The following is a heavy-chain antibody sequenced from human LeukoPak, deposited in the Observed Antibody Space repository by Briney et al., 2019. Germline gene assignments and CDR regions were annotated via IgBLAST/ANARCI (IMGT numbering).Heavy chain of an antibody. CDR2: ISGSGGST. Sequence: PGGSLRLSCAASGFTFSNYAMSWVRQAPGKGLEWVSAISGSGGSTYYADSVKGRFTISRDNSKNTLYLQMNSLRAEDTAVFYCAKGDRVAARPSDYWGQGSLVTVSS. D-gene: IGHD6-6*01. CDR1: GFTFSNYA. J-gene: IGHJ4*02. CDR3: AKGDRVAARPSDY. V-gene: IGHV3-23*01.